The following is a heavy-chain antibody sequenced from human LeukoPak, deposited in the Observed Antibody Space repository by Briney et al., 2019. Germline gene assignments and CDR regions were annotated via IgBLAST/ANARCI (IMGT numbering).Heavy chain of an antibody. J-gene: IGHJ5*02. CDR2: INPNSGGT. Sequence: GASVTVCFTASGYTFTVYYMHWVRQAPGQGLEWMGWINPNSGGTNYSQKFQGRVTMTRDTSISTAYMELSRLRSDDTAVYYCARGRCSSTSCYVEWFAPWGQGTLVTVSS. V-gene: IGHV1-2*02. CDR3: ARGRCSSTSCYVEWFAP. CDR1: GYTFTVYY. D-gene: IGHD2-2*01.